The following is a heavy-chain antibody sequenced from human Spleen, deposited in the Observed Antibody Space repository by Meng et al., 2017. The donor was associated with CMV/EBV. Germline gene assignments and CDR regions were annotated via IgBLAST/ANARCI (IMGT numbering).Heavy chain of an antibody. D-gene: IGHD2-2*01. J-gene: IGHJ3*01. CDR2: ISSSSVTI. Sequence: GGSLRLSCAASGFVFSDYYMSWIRQAPGKGLEWVSYISSSSVTIHYADSVRGRFTVSRDNAKNSLYLQMNSLRAEDTAVYYCARDQIVVVPEAPDAFDLWGQGTMVTVSS. CDR1: GFVFSDYY. V-gene: IGHV3-11*04. CDR3: ARDQIVVVPEAPDAFDL.